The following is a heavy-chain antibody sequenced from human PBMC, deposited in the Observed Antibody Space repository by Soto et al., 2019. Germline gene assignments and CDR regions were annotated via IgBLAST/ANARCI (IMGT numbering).Heavy chain of an antibody. CDR1: GFTFSSYG. V-gene: IGHV3-30*03. Sequence: QVQLVESGGGVVQPGRSLRLSCAASGFTFSSYGMHWVRQAPGKGLEWVAVISYDGRNKYYADSVKGRFTISRDNSKNTLNLQMNSLRAEDTAVYCCARDRGSSGWYDAFDIWGQGTMVTVSS. CDR3: ARDRGSSGWYDAFDI. CDR2: ISYDGRNK. D-gene: IGHD6-19*01. J-gene: IGHJ3*02.